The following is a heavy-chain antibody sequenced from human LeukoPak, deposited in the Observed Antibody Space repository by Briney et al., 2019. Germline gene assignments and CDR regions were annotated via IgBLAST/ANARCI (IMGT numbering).Heavy chain of an antibody. CDR3: ARDVRDDFWSGPY. D-gene: IGHD3-3*01. J-gene: IGHJ4*02. CDR1: GFTFSSYS. Sequence: PGGSLRLSCAASGFTFSSYSMNWVRQAPGKGLEWVSSISSSSSYIYYADSVKGRFTISRDNAKNSLYLQINSLRAEDTAVYYCARDVRDDFWSGPYWGQGTLVTVSS. V-gene: IGHV3-21*01. CDR2: ISSSSSYI.